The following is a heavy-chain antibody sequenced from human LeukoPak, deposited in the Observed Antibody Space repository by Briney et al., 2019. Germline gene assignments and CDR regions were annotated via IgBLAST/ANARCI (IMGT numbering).Heavy chain of an antibody. D-gene: IGHD5-12*01. CDR3: GRDPEGEMATIGVDY. Sequence: ASVKVSCKASGYTFTGYYMHWVRQAPGQGLEWMGWINPNSGGTNYAQKFQGRVTMTRDTSISTAYMELSRLRSDDTAVYYCGRDPEGEMATIGVDYWGQGTLVTVSS. J-gene: IGHJ4*02. CDR1: GYTFTGYY. CDR2: INPNSGGT. V-gene: IGHV1-2*02.